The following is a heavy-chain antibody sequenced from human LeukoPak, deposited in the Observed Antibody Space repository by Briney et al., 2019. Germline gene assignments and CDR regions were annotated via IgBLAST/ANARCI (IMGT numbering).Heavy chain of an antibody. D-gene: IGHD3-3*01. CDR2: IYPGDSDT. J-gene: IGHJ4*02. CDR3: ARQNDFRLDY. Sequence: GESLKISCKGSGYTFSSYWIGWVRQMPGKGLEWMGIIYPGDSDTRYSPSLQGRVTTSVDTSIGTAYLQWSSLKASDTAIYYCARQNDFRLDYWGQGTLVTVSS. CDR1: GYTFSSYW. V-gene: IGHV5-51*01.